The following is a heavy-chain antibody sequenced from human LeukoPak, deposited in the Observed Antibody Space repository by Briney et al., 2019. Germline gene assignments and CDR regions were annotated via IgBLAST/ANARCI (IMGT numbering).Heavy chain of an antibody. CDR3: ARDPNYDFWSGYPGHY. CDR1: GFTFSSYW. D-gene: IGHD3-3*01. V-gene: IGHV3-74*01. J-gene: IGHJ4*02. Sequence: GGSLRLSCAASGFTFSSYWMHWVRQAPGKGLVWVSRINSDGSSTSYPDSVKGRFTISRDNAKNTLYLQMNSLRAEDTAVYYCARDPNYDFWSGYPGHYWGQGTLVTVSS. CDR2: INSDGSST.